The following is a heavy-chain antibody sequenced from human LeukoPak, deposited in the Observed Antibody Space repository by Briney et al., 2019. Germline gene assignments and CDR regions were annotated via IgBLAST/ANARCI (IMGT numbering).Heavy chain of an antibody. V-gene: IGHV3-23*01. CDR2: INAGGGST. CDR1: GFTFSSYA. J-gene: IGHJ4*02. D-gene: IGHD1-1*01. Sequence: GGSLRLSCAASGFTFSSYAMTWVRQAPGKGLVWVSGINAGGGSTYSADSVKGRFTISRDNSKNTLYLQMNSLRAEDTALYYCAAPPRAGTTLFLYWGQGTLVTVSS. CDR3: AAPPRAGTTLFLY.